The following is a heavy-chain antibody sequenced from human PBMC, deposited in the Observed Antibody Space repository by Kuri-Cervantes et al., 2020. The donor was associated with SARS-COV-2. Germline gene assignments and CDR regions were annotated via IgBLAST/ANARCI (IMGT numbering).Heavy chain of an antibody. Sequence: GESLTISCAASGFTFTMYGIHWVRQAPGKGLEWVAVISSDGKTMYYADSVKGRVTISRDNSENTVHLQMSSLRAEDTAVYYCAKDRSGYYQYWGQGTLVTVSS. D-gene: IGHD3-22*01. CDR3: AKDRSGYYQY. CDR2: ISSDGKTM. CDR1: GFTFTMYG. J-gene: IGHJ4*02. V-gene: IGHV3-30*18.